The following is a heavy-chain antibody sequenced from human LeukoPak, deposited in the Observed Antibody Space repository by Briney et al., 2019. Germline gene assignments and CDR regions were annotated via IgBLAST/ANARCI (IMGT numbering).Heavy chain of an antibody. CDR1: GGTFSSYA. Sequence: ASVKVSCKASGGTFSSYAISWVRQAPGQGLEWMGGIIPIFGTADYAQKFQGRVTITADESTSTAYMELSSLRSEDTAVYYCARDGDGSGGVGDYWGQGTLVTVSS. D-gene: IGHD5-24*01. CDR2: IIPIFGTA. V-gene: IGHV1-69*13. J-gene: IGHJ4*02. CDR3: ARDGDGSGGVGDY.